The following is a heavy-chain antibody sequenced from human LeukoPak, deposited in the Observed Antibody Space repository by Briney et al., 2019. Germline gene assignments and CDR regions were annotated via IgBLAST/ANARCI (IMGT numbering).Heavy chain of an antibody. CDR3: ARDCSGTSCPWVY. CDR1: GGSIRSSSHY. J-gene: IGHJ4*02. CDR2: IYYSGST. D-gene: IGHD2-2*01. Sequence: SETLSLTCTVSGGSIRSSSHYWGWIRQPPGKGLEWIGSIYYSGSTYYNPSLKSRVTISVDTSKNQFSLKLSSVTAADTAVYYCARDCSGTSCPWVYWGQGTLVTVSS. V-gene: IGHV4-39*07.